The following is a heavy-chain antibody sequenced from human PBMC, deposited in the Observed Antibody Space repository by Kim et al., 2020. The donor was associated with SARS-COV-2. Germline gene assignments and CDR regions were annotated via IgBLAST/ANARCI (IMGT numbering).Heavy chain of an antibody. V-gene: IGHV4-39*07. J-gene: IGHJ5*02. D-gene: IGHD2-15*01. CDR3: ARAVVVAAFWFDP. Sequence: NPSPTSRVTISVDTSKNQFSLKLSSVTAAATAVYYCARAVVVAAFWFDPWGQGTLVTVSS.